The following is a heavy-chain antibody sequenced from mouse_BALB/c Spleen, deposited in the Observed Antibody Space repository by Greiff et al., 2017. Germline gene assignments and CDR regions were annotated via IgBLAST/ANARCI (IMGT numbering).Heavy chain of an antibody. D-gene: IGHD1-3*01. V-gene: IGHV7-3*02. CDR3: ARDLTNYAMDY. J-gene: IGHJ4*01. CDR2: IRNKANGYTT. CDR1: GFTFTDYY. Sequence: EVHLVESGGGLVQPGGSLRLSCATSGFTFTDYYMSWVRQPPGKALEWLGFIRNKANGYTTEYSASVKGRFTISRDNSQSILYLQMNTLRAEDSATYYCARDLTNYAMDYWGQGTSVTVSS.